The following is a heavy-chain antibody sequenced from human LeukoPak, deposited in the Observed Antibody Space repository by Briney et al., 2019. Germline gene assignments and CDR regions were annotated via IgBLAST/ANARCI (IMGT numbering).Heavy chain of an antibody. Sequence: GGALRLSCAASGFTFRSYWMSWVRQAPGKGLEWVANIRKDGSEKYYVDSVKGRFTISRDNAKPSLYLQMTSLRAEDTAVYYCAELGITMIGGVWGKGTTVTISS. CDR2: IRKDGSEK. CDR1: GFTFRSYW. V-gene: IGHV3-7*01. J-gene: IGHJ6*04. D-gene: IGHD3-10*02. CDR3: AELGITMIGGV.